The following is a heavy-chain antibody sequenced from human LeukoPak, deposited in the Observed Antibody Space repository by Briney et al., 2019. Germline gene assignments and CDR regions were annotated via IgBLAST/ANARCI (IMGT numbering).Heavy chain of an antibody. CDR1: GGAINSGHFY. Sequence: SETLSLTCTVSGGAINSGHFYWSWIRQPAGKGLEWIGSIYYIENTYYNPSLKSRVTLSVDTSENQFSLNLTSVTAADTAVYYCARQNYNPDAFDIWGQGTMVTVSS. CDR3: ARQNYNPDAFDI. D-gene: IGHD1-7*01. J-gene: IGHJ3*02. V-gene: IGHV4-39*01. CDR2: IYYIENT.